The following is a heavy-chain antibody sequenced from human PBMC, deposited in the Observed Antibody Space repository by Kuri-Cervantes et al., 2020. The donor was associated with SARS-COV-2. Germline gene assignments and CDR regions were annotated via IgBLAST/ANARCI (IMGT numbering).Heavy chain of an antibody. D-gene: IGHD3-10*01. Sequence: SVKVSCKASGYTFTSYGISWVRQAPGQGLEWMGGIIPIFGTANYAQKFQGRVTITADESTSTAYMELSSLRSEDTAVYYCARLYGSGFYYFDYWGQGTLVTVSS. V-gene: IGHV1-69*13. CDR2: IIPIFGTA. J-gene: IGHJ4*02. CDR3: ARLYGSGFYYFDY. CDR1: GYTFTSYG.